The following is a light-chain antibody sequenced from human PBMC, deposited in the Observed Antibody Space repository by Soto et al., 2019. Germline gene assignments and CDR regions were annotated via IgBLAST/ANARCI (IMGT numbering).Light chain of an antibody. CDR2: DVS. V-gene: IGLV2-11*01. J-gene: IGLJ1*01. CDR3: CSYAGNYYV. CDR1: SSDIGDYDY. Sequence: QSALTQPRSVSGSPGQSVTISCTGTSSDIGDYDYVSWYQQDPDKAPKLMISDVSKRPSGVPDRFSGSKSGNTASLTISGLQAEDEADYYCCSYAGNYYVFGTGSKLTVL.